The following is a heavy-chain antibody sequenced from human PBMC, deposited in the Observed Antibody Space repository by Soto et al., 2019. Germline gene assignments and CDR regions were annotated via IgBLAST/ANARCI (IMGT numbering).Heavy chain of an antibody. CDR1: GYTFTGYY. D-gene: IGHD3-10*01. CDR2: INPNSGGT. J-gene: IGHJ6*02. CDR3: ARDRRYYGSGSYWSEYYYYGMDV. Sequence: QVQLVQSGAEVKKPGASVKVSCKASGYTFTGYYMHWVRQAPGPGLEWMGWINPNSGGTNYAQKIQGRVTMTRDTSISTAYMVLSRLRSDDTAVYYCARDRRYYGSGSYWSEYYYYGMDVWGQGTTVTVSS. V-gene: IGHV1-2*02.